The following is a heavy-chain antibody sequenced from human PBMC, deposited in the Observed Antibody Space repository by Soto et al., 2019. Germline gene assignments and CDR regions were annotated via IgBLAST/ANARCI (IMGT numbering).Heavy chain of an antibody. CDR1: GYNFTDSA. V-gene: IGHV1-3*01. J-gene: IGHJ4*02. CDR2: IAPGNGNT. CDR3: AKGSRMWTPDY. D-gene: IGHD2-15*01. Sequence: ASVKVSCKASGYNFTDSAIHWVRQAPGQSLEWLGWIAPGNGNTKYSQNFQGRVTITRDTSATTAYMELTSLRYEDTAVYYCAKGSRMWTPDYWGQGTLVTVSS.